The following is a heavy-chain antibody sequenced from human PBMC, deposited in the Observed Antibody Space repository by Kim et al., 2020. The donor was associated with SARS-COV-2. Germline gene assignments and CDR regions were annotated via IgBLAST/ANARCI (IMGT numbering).Heavy chain of an antibody. CDR3: AREGEYCSGGSCPYYYYMDV. CDR2: IIPIFGTA. J-gene: IGHJ6*03. Sequence: SVKVSCKASGGTFSSYAISWVRQAPGQGLEWMGGIIPIFGTANYAQKFQGRVTITADESTSTAYMELSSLRSEDTAVYYCAREGEYCSGGSCPYYYYMDVWGKGTTVTVSS. D-gene: IGHD2-15*01. CDR1: GGTFSSYA. V-gene: IGHV1-69*13.